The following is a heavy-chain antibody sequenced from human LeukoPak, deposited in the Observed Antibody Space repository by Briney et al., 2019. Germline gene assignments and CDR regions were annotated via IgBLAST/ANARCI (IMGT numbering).Heavy chain of an antibody. J-gene: IGHJ4*02. CDR2: ISYDGSNK. Sequence: QTGGSLRLSCAASGFTFSSYGMHWVRQAPGKGLEWVAVISYDGSNKYYADSVKGRFTISRDNSKNTLYLQMNSLRAEDTAVYYCARDLSEWLRDFDYWGQGTLVTVSS. CDR1: GFTFSSYG. CDR3: ARDLSEWLRDFDY. V-gene: IGHV3-30*03. D-gene: IGHD5-12*01.